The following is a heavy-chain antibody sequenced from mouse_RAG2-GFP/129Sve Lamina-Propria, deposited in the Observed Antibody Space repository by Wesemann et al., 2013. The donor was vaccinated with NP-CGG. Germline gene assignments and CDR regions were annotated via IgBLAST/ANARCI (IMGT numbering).Heavy chain of an antibody. J-gene: IGHJ4*01. V-gene: IGHV5-4*03. Sequence: EMVLVESGGGLVKPGGSLKLSCAASGFTFSSYTMSWVRQTPEKRLEWVATISDGGSYTYYPDNVKGRFTISRDNAKNNLYLQMSHLKSEDTAMYYCARGGWLRLYAMDYWGSRNLSHRLL. CDR1: GFTFSSYT. D-gene: IGHD2-3*01. CDR2: ISDGGSYT. CDR3: ARGGWLRLYAMDY.